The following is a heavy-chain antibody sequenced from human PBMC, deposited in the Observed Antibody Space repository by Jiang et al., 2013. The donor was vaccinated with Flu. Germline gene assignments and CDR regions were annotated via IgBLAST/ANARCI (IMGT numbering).Heavy chain of an antibody. CDR1: GFIFTSFG. D-gene: IGHD2-21*02. CDR2: IFYDGSNI. CDR3: ARIAAYCGGDCYFDY. V-gene: IGHV3-33*01. Sequence: VQLLESGGGVVQPGRSLRLSCAASGFIFTSFGFHWVRQAPGKGLEWVAVIFYDGSNIYYADSVKGRFTISRDDSKNTVFLQMNSLRAEDTAVYYCARIAAYCGGDCYFDYWGQGTLVTVSS. J-gene: IGHJ4*02.